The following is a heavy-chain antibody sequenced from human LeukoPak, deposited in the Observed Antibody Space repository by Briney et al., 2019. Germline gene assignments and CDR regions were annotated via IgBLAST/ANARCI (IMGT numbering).Heavy chain of an antibody. D-gene: IGHD6-19*01. CDR1: GFTVSSNY. V-gene: IGHV3-21*01. CDR3: ARNLVGKTDFDY. Sequence: GGSLRLSCAASGFTVSSNYMSWVRQAPGKGLEWVSSISSSSSYIYYADSVKGRFTISRDNAKNSLYLQMNSLRSEDTAVYYCARNLVGKTDFDYWGQGTLVTVSS. J-gene: IGHJ4*02. CDR2: ISSSSSYI.